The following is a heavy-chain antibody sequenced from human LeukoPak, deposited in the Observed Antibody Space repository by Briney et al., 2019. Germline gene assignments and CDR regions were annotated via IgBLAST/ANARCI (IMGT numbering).Heavy chain of an antibody. CDR3: ARLFGGFVVVPAAMGEYFDY. D-gene: IGHD2-2*01. Sequence: PSETLSLTCTVSGGSISSSSYYWGWIRQPPGKGLEWIGSIYYSGSTYYNPSLKSRVTISVDTSKNQFSLKLSSVTAADTAVYYCARLFGGFVVVPAAMGEYFDYWGQGTLVTVSS. V-gene: IGHV4-39*01. CDR1: GGSISSSSYY. CDR2: IYYSGST. J-gene: IGHJ4*02.